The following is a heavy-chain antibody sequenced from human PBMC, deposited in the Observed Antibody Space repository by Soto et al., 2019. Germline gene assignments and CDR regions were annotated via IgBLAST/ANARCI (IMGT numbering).Heavy chain of an antibody. V-gene: IGHV1-69*01. J-gene: IGHJ6*02. CDR2: IIPIFGTA. D-gene: IGHD3-22*01. Sequence: QVQLVQSGAEVKKPGASVKVSCKASGYTFTSYDINWVRQATGQGLEWMGGIIPIFGTANYAQKFQGRVTITADESTSTAYMELSSLRSEDTAVYYCARDPHYYDSSGYYTDYYYYGMDVWGQGTTVTVSS. CDR1: GYTFTSYD. CDR3: ARDPHYYDSSGYYTDYYYYGMDV.